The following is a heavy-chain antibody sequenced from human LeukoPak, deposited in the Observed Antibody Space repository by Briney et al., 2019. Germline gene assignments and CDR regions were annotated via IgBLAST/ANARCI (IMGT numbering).Heavy chain of an antibody. Sequence: SSQTLSLTCTVSGGSISSGGYYWSWIRQHPGKGLEWIGYIYYSGSTYYNPSLKSRVTISVDTSKNQFSLKLSSVTAADTAVYYCARGGDFWSGYSPDAFDIWGQGTMVTVSS. J-gene: IGHJ3*02. CDR1: GGSISSGGYY. CDR3: ARGGDFWSGYSPDAFDI. V-gene: IGHV4-31*03. D-gene: IGHD3-3*01. CDR2: IYYSGST.